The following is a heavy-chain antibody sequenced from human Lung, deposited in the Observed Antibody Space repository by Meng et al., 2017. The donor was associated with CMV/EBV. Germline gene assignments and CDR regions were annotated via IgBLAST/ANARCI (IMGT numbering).Heavy chain of an antibody. D-gene: IGHD3-3*01. CDR1: GYRFSAYG. CDR2: ISAYNGNT. J-gene: IGHJ4*02. CDR3: AKDYFSDKGSLEN. Sequence: SVKVSXKASGYRFSAYGVSWVRQAPGQRLEWMGWISAYNGNTMYAERVQGRVTITADTSTSTAYMELRSLRSDDTAIYYCAKDYFSDKGSLENWGQGTXVTVSS. V-gene: IGHV1-18*01.